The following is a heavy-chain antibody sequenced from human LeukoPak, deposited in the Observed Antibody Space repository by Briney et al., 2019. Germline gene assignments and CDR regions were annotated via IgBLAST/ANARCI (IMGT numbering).Heavy chain of an antibody. CDR1: GFTFSSYG. V-gene: IGHV3-33*06. CDR2: IWYDGSNK. D-gene: IGHD3-22*01. Sequence: GGSLRLSCAASGFTFSSYGMHWVRQAPGKGLEWVAVIWYDGSNKYYADSVEGRFTISRDNSKNTLYLQMNSLRAEDTAVYYCAKETYYYDSSGYYLPLGYWGQGTLVTVSS. J-gene: IGHJ4*02. CDR3: AKETYYYDSSGYYLPLGY.